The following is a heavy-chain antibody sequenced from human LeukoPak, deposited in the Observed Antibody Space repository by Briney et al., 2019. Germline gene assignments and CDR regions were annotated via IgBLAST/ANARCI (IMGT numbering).Heavy chain of an antibody. J-gene: IGHJ4*02. CDR2: IGSSNRYI. Sequence: GGSLRLSCAASGFTFSTYSMNWVPQAPGKGLEWVSSIGSSNRYIYYADSVKGRFTISRDNAKNSLYLQMNSLRAEDTAVYYCARDRLVSSPLSTDYWGQGALVTVSS. CDR3: ARDRLVSSPLSTDY. CDR1: GFTFSTYS. D-gene: IGHD6-13*01. V-gene: IGHV3-21*01.